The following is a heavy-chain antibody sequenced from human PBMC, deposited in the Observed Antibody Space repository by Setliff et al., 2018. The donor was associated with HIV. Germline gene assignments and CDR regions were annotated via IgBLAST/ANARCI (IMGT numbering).Heavy chain of an antibody. Sequence: ASVKVSCKASGYTFTNFGISWVRQAPGQGLEWMAWINVYNYDTYMGPRFRGRVTLTTDTSTTTAYMELRSLRSDDTAVYYCARMRSCSGGSCLPGALYYYHMDVWGKGTTVTVSS. CDR2: INVYNYDT. V-gene: IGHV1-18*01. D-gene: IGHD2-15*01. J-gene: IGHJ6*03. CDR1: GYTFTNFG. CDR3: ARMRSCSGGSCLPGALYYYHMDV.